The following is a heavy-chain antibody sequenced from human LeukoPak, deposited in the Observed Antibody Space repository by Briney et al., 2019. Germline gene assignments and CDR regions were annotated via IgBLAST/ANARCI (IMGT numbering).Heavy chain of an antibody. CDR2: IYSGGST. CDR1: GFTVSSNY. D-gene: IGHD6-19*01. Sequence: GGSLRLSCAASGFTVSSNYMSWVRRAPGKGLEWVSVIYSGGSTYYADSVKGRFTISRDNSKNTLYLQMNSLRAEDTAVYYCARGGIAVAGPIDYWGQGTLVTVSS. CDR3: ARGGIAVAGPIDY. J-gene: IGHJ4*02. V-gene: IGHV3-66*01.